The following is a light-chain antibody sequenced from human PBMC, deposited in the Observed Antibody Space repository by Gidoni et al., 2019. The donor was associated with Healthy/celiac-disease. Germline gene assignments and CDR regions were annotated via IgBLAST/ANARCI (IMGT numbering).Light chain of an antibody. Sequence: QSALTQPASVSGSPGQSITISCTGTSSDVGGYNYVSWYQQHPGKAPQLIIYDVSNRPSGVSTRFSGSKSGNTASLTLSGLQAEDEADYYCSSYTTSSTRVFGGGTKLTVL. V-gene: IGLV2-14*03. J-gene: IGLJ3*02. CDR1: SSDVGGYNY. CDR2: DVS. CDR3: SSYTTSSTRV.